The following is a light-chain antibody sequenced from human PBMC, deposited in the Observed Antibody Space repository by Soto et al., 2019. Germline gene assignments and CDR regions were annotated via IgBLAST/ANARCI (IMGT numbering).Light chain of an antibody. CDR1: QSVSSY. V-gene: IGKV3-11*01. CDR2: DAS. J-gene: IGKJ3*01. CDR3: QQRRNWPAFT. Sequence: EIVLTQSPATLSLSPGERATLSCRASQSVSSYLAWYQQTPGQAPRLLLYDASNRATGIPARFSGSGSGTDFTLTISSLEPEDFAVYYCQQRRNWPAFTFGPGTTVDIK.